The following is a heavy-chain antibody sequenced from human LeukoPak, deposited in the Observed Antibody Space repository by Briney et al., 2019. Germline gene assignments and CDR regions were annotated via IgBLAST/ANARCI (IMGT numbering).Heavy chain of an antibody. CDR2: IYYSGST. D-gene: IGHD1-26*01. Sequence: SETLSLTCTVSGGSIRSSSYYWGWIRQPPGKGLEWIGSIYYSGSTYYNPSLKSRVTISVDTSKNQFSLKLSSVTAADTAVYYCARPKTIVGATSAFDIWGQGTMVTVSS. CDR3: ARPKTIVGATSAFDI. CDR1: GGSIRSSSYY. J-gene: IGHJ3*02. V-gene: IGHV4-39*01.